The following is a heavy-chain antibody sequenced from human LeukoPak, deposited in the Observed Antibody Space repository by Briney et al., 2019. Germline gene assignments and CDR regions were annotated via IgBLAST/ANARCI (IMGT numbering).Heavy chain of an antibody. CDR3: AKVPTSFYTASWGFDS. CDR2: ISGSESST. D-gene: IGHD5-18*01. J-gene: IGHJ4*02. CDR1: GFTFSSYA. V-gene: IGHV3-23*01. Sequence: GGSLRLSCAASGFTFSSYAMSWVRQAPGKGLEWVSAISGSESSTYYADSVRGRFTISRDNSKNTLYLQMNSLRSEDTAVYYCAKVPTSFYTASWGFDSWGLGTLVTVSS.